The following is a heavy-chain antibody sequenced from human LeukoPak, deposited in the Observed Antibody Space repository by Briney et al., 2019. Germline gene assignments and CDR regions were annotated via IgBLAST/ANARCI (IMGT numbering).Heavy chain of an antibody. J-gene: IGHJ4*02. CDR1: GGSFSGYY. CDR3: AKAVITFGAAVAKGFDC. Sequence: SETLSLTCAVYGGSFSGYYWSWIRQPPGKGLEWIGEINHSGSTNYNPSLNSRVTISVDTSNNHFSLNLNSVTAADTAVYYCAKAVITFGAAVAKGFDCWGQGTLVTVSS. CDR2: INHSGST. D-gene: IGHD3-16*01. V-gene: IGHV4-34*01.